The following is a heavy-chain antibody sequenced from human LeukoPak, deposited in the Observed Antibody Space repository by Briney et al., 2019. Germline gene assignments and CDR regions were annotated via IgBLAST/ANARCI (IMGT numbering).Heavy chain of an antibody. Sequence: GGSLRLSCAASGFTFSSYWMTWVRQAPGKGLEWVANIKQDGSEKYYVDSVKGRFTISRENAKTSLYLQMSSLRAEDTAVYYCATYGGNSVRAFDFWGQGTLVTVSS. V-gene: IGHV3-7*02. CDR1: GFTFSSYW. CDR2: IKQDGSEK. CDR3: ATYGGNSVRAFDF. D-gene: IGHD4-23*01. J-gene: IGHJ4*02.